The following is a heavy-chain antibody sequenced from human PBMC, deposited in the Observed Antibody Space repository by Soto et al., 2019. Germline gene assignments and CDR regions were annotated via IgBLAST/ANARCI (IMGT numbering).Heavy chain of an antibody. D-gene: IGHD6-25*01. CDR1: EFTFSNYW. Sequence: PGGSLRLSCVASEFTFSNYWMIWVRQAPGKGLEWVANIKQDGSEKYYVDSVKGRFTISRDNAENSLYLQMNSLRAEDTALYYCARVYPGTGWPFHYYGMDVWGQGTTVTVS. J-gene: IGHJ6*02. CDR3: ARVYPGTGWPFHYYGMDV. CDR2: IKQDGSEK. V-gene: IGHV3-7*01.